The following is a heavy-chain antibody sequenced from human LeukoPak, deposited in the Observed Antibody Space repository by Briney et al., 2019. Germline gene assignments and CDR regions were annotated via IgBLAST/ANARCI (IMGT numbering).Heavy chain of an antibody. CDR3: ARALTPGFDP. CDR1: GGSISSYY. CDR2: ISYSGST. Sequence: SETLSLTCTVSGGSISSYYWNWIRQPPGKGLEWIGYISYSGSTYYNPSLKSRVTISVDTSKNQFSLKLSSVAAADTAVYYCARALTPGFDPWGQGTLVTVSS. J-gene: IGHJ5*02. V-gene: IGHV4-59*01.